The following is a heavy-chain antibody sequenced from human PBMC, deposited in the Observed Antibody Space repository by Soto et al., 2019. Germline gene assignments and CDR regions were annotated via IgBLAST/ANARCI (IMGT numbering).Heavy chain of an antibody. CDR2: IGASGAGT. D-gene: IGHD1-26*01. CDR1: GFTFSSYA. Sequence: EVQLLESGGGLVQPGGSLRRSCAASGFTFSSYAMSWVRQAPGKGLEWVSGIGASGAGTYYADFVKGRFIISRDNSKNTLHLQMNSLRAEDTAVYYCAVRKTGSYFDYWGQGTLVTVSS. J-gene: IGHJ4*02. V-gene: IGHV3-23*01. CDR3: AVRKTGSYFDY.